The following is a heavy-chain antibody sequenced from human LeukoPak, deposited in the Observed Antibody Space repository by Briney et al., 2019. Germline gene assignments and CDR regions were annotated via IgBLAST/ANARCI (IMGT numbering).Heavy chain of an antibody. CDR1: GFTFSSYA. D-gene: IGHD4-17*01. V-gene: IGHV3-23*01. J-gene: IGHJ4*02. CDR3: ASHHSTVTFPLDY. CDR2: ISGSGGST. Sequence: QPGGSLRLSCAASGFTFSSYAMSWVRQAPGKGLEWVSAISGSGGSTYYADSVKGRFTISRDNSDNTLHLQMNSLRPEDTAVYYCASHHSTVTFPLDYYGQGTLVTVSS.